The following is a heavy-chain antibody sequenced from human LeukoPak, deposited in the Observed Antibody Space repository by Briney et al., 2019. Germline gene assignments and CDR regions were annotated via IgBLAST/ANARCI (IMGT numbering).Heavy chain of an antibody. CDR2: IYYSGST. CDR1: GFSFSNYG. V-gene: IGHV4-39*07. CDR3: DY. D-gene: IGHD6-13*01. Sequence: GSLRLSCAASGFSFSNYGMNWVRQAPGKGLEWIGSIYYSGSTYYNPSLKSRVTISVDTSKNQYCARVSDSSSWYAPPPDFDYWGQGTLVTVSS. J-gene: IGHJ4*02.